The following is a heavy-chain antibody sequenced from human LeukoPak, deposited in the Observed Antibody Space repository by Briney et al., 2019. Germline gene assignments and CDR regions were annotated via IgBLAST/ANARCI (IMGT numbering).Heavy chain of an antibody. J-gene: IGHJ4*02. CDR3: ARLGGSGSYYLVGY. CDR1: SGSISSSSYY. D-gene: IGHD3-10*01. Sequence: SETLSLTCTVSSGSISSSSYYWGWIRQPPGKGLEWIGGIYYSGSTYYNPSLKSRVTISVDTSKNQFSLKLSSVTAADTAVYYCARLGGSGSYYLVGYWGQGTLVTVSS. V-gene: IGHV4-39*01. CDR2: IYYSGST.